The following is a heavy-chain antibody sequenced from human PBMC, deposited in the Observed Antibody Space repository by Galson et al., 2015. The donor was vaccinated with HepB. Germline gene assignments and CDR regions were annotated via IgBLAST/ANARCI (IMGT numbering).Heavy chain of an antibody. CDR2: ISSSSSYI. D-gene: IGHD6-13*01. V-gene: IGHV3-21*01. Sequence: SLRLSCAASGFIISSFTMNWVRQAPGKGLEWVSSISSSSSYIYYADSVKGRFTISRDNTKNSLYLQMNSLRAEDTAVYYCARDNGGLPHSSSAYPNWGQGTLVTVSS. J-gene: IGHJ4*02. CDR3: ARDNGGLPHSSSAYPN. CDR1: GFIISSFT.